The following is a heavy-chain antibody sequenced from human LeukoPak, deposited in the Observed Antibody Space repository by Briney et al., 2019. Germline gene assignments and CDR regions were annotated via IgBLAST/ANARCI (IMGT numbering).Heavy chain of an antibody. D-gene: IGHD1-26*01. CDR1: GFTVSSNY. V-gene: IGHV3-66*01. J-gene: IGHJ4*02. Sequence: GGSLRLSCAASGFTVSSNYMSWVRQAPGKGLEWVSVIYSGGSTYYADSVKGRSTISRDNSKNTLYLQMNSLRAEDTAVYYCARGKEGAAFDYWGQGTLVTVSS. CDR3: ARGKEGAAFDY. CDR2: IYSGGST.